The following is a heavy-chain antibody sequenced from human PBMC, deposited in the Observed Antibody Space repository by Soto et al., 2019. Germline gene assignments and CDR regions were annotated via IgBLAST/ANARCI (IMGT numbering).Heavy chain of an antibody. J-gene: IGHJ6*02. Sequence: ASVKVSCKASGYTFTGYYMHWVRQAPGQGLEWMGWINPNSGGTNYAQKFQGWVTMTRDTSISTAYMELSRLRSDDTAVYYCARSGWIAAAPYYYYGMDVWGQGTTVTVSS. CDR2: INPNSGGT. CDR1: GYTFTGYY. CDR3: ARSGWIAAAPYYYYGMDV. D-gene: IGHD6-13*01. V-gene: IGHV1-2*04.